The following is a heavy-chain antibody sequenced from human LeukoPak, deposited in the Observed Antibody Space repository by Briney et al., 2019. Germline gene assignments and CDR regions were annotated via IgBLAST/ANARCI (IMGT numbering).Heavy chain of an antibody. CDR1: GGSFSGYY. D-gene: IGHD2-2*01. CDR2: TNHSGST. V-gene: IGHV4-34*01. J-gene: IGHJ6*03. Sequence: SETLSLTCAVYGGSFSGYYWSWIRQPPGKGLEWIGETNHSGSTNYNPSLKSRVTISVDTSKNQFSLKLSSVTAADTAVYYCARGQYCSSTSCRRGHYYYMDVWGKGTTVTVSS. CDR3: ARGQYCSSTSCRRGHYYYMDV.